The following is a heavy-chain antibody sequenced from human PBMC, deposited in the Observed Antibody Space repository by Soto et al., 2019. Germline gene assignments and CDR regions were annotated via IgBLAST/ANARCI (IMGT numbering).Heavy chain of an antibody. CDR2: IWNDGSNK. D-gene: IGHD3-22*01. Sequence: QVQLVESGGGVVQPGRSLRLSCAASGFTFSSNAMHWVRQAPGKGLEWVAVIWNDGSNKYYADSVKGRFTISRHNSKNTVYLQMHSLRAEDQAVYYCARDASSGYYYVGGRGGFDYWGQGTLVTVSS. CDR3: ARDASSGYYYVGGRGGFDY. CDR1: GFTFSSNA. V-gene: IGHV3-33*01. J-gene: IGHJ4*02.